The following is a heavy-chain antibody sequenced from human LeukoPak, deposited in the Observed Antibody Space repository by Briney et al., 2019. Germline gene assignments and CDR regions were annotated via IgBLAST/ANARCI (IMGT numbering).Heavy chain of an antibody. CDR2: IIPIFGTA. J-gene: IGHJ4*02. CDR3: AREGPYGSGSYFALDY. V-gene: IGHV1-69*05. D-gene: IGHD3-10*01. CDR1: GGTFSSYA. Sequence: SSVKVSCKASGGTFSSYAIGWVRQAPGQGLEWMGRIIPIFGTANYAQKFQGRVTITTDESTSTAYMELSSLRSEDTAVYYCAREGPYGSGSYFALDYWGQGTLVTVSS.